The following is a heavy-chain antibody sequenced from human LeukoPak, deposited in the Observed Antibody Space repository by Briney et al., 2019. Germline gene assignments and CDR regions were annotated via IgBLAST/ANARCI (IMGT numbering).Heavy chain of an antibody. CDR1: GFTFSSYG. J-gene: IGHJ4*02. D-gene: IGHD6-13*01. CDR2: IRYDGSNK. CDR3: AKESGYSTSLDY. Sequence: PGGSLRLSCAASGFTFSSYGMHWVRQAPGKGLEWVAFIRYDGSNKYYADSVKGRFTISRENSKNTLYLQMNSLRAEDTPVYYCAKESGYSTSLDYWGQGTLVTVSS. V-gene: IGHV3-30*02.